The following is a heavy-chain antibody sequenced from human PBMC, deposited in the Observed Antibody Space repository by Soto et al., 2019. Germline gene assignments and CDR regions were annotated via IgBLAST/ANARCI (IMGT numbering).Heavy chain of an antibody. CDR2: IYYSGST. J-gene: IGHJ4*02. CDR1: GGSISSSSYY. V-gene: IGHV4-39*01. D-gene: IGHD5-12*01. CDR3: ARHGYDPHFLDY. Sequence: SETLSLTCTVSGGSISSSSYYWGWIRQPPGKGLEWIGSIYYSGSTYYNPSLKSRVTISVDTSKNQFSLKLSSVTAADTAVYYCARHGYDPHFLDYWGQGTLVTVSS.